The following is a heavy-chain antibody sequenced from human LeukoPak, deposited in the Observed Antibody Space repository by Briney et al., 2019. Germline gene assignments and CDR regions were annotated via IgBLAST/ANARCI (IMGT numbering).Heavy chain of an antibody. CDR1: GFIVSSNY. CDR3: ATVVAGYFHY. D-gene: IGHD6-19*01. Sequence: GGSLRLSCAASGFIVSSNYMSWVRQAPGKGLEWVSVISGGGTTYYADSVKGRFTISRDNSKNTLYLQMNSLRAEDTAVYYCATVVAGYFHYWGQGTLVTVSS. V-gene: IGHV3-66*01. CDR2: ISGGGTT. J-gene: IGHJ4*02.